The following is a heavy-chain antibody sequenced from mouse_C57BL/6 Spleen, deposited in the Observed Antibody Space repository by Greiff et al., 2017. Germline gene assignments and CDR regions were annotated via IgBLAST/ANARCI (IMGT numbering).Heavy chain of an antibody. CDR1: GFTFSSYT. V-gene: IGHV5-9*01. Sequence: EVKLMESGGGLVKPGGSLKLSCAASGFTFSSYTMSWVRQTPEKRLEWVATISGGGGNTYYPDSVKGRFTISRDNAKNTLYLQMSSLRSEDTALYYCARHGIYYGSSPFAYWGQGTLVTVSA. CDR2: ISGGGGNT. D-gene: IGHD1-1*01. J-gene: IGHJ3*01. CDR3: ARHGIYYGSSPFAY.